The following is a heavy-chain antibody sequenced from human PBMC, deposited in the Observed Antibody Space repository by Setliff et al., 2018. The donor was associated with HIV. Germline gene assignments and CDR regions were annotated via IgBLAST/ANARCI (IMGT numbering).Heavy chain of an antibody. Sequence: GGSLRLSCAASGFTFSTYNMNWVRQAPGKGLEWVSYISSSSDSIYHADSVRGRFTVSRDNAKNSLYLQMNILRAEDTAVYYCATDVDTATVFWGSHYLDYWGQGTLVTAPQ. CDR1: GFTFSTYN. D-gene: IGHD5-18*01. CDR2: ISSSSDSI. V-gene: IGHV3-48*04. CDR3: ATDVDTATVFWGSHYLDY. J-gene: IGHJ4*02.